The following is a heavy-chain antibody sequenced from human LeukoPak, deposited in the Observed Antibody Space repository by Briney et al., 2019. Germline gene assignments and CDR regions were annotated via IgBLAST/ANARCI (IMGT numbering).Heavy chain of an antibody. Sequence: GGSLRLSCAASGFTFSNFGMSWVRQAPGNGLEWVAAISAGGGTYYADTVKGRFTISRDNSKNTLYLQMSSLRAEDTAVYYCAKGFRVSYWGQGTLVTVSS. CDR2: ISAGGGT. CDR3: AKGFRVSY. CDR1: GFTFSNFG. J-gene: IGHJ4*02. V-gene: IGHV3-23*01.